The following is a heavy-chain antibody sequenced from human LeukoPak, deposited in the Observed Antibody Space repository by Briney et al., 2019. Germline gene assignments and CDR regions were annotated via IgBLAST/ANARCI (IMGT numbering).Heavy chain of an antibody. J-gene: IGHJ4*02. Sequence: SQTLSLTCTVSGGSISSGGYYWSWIRQHPGKGLEWIEYIYYSGSTYYNPSLKSRVTISVDTSKNQFSLKLSSVTAADTAVYYCARDYRYYDSSGYLDYWGQGTLVTVSS. CDR2: IYYSGST. CDR3: ARDYRYYDSSGYLDY. V-gene: IGHV4-31*03. D-gene: IGHD3-22*01. CDR1: GGSISSGGYY.